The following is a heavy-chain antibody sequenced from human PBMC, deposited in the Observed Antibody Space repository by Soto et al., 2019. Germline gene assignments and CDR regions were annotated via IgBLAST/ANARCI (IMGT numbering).Heavy chain of an antibody. CDR2: ISAYNGNT. Sequence: ASVKVSCKASGYTFSNDGINWVRQAPGQGLEWMGWISAYNGNTEYAQNFQGRVTMTTDTSTSTAYMELRSLRSDDTAVYSCARGGPTSADYYYGMDVWGLGTTVTVFS. CDR1: GYTFSNDG. J-gene: IGHJ6*02. V-gene: IGHV1-18*01. D-gene: IGHD3-10*01. CDR3: ARGGPTSADYYYGMDV.